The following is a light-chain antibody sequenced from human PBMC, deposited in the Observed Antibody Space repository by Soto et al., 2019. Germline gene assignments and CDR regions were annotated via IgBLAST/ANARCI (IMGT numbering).Light chain of an antibody. CDR3: SSYTSTATLV. CDR2: DVT. V-gene: IGLV2-14*01. J-gene: IGLJ2*01. Sequence: QSALTQPASVSGSPGQSIAISCTGTSSDVGTHNYVSWYQQHPGKAPKLMIYDVTNRPSGVSNRFSGSKSGNTASLIISGLQAEDEADYDCSSYTSTATLVFGGGTKLTVL. CDR1: SSDVGTHNY.